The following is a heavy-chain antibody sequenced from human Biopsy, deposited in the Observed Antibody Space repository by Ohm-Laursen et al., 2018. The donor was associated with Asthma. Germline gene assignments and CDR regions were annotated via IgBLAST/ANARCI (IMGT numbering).Heavy chain of an antibody. D-gene: IGHD1-26*01. CDR3: ARGSSSRLSQWELLVSGGKRAHSYYGMDV. J-gene: IGHJ6*02. CDR1: GVSLNIGDSP. CDR2: TPHSGYT. V-gene: IGHV4-30-4*02. Sequence: SDTLSLTCTVSGVSLNIGDSPWSWLRQTPGTGLEWLGSTPHSGYTNHNPSLSSRLPLSVDTSKNQFSLRLTSVTAADTAVYYCARGSSSRLSQWELLVSGGKRAHSYYGMDVWGQGTTVTVSS.